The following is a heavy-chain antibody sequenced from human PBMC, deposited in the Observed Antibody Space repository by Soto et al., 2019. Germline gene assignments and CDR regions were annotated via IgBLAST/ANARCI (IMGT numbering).Heavy chain of an antibody. Sequence: PSETLSLTYGLYGGTFDGYYWSWIRQSPGKGLEWIGEIHHSGSTKYNPSLKSRVSLSVDTSTKQFSLNMTSMTAADRGVYSCAIGVDSWSGYLFCGQGTPVT. CDR2: IHHSGST. CDR1: GGTFDGYY. CDR3: AIGVDSWSGYLF. J-gene: IGHJ4*02. V-gene: IGHV4-34*01. D-gene: IGHD3-3*01.